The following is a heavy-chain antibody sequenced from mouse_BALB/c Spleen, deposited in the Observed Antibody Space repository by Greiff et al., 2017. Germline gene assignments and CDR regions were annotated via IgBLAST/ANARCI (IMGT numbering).Heavy chain of an antibody. V-gene: IGHV14-3*02. CDR1: GFNIKDTY. J-gene: IGHJ2*01. D-gene: IGHD3-2*02. CDR3: AREEAAGYYLDY. CDR2: IDPANGNT. Sequence: VQLEQSGAELVKPGASVKLSCTASGFNIKDTYMHWVKQRPEQGLEWIGRIDPANGNTKYDPKFQGKATITADTTSNTAYLQLCSLTSEDAAVCYSAREEAAGYYLDYWGQGTTVTVSS.